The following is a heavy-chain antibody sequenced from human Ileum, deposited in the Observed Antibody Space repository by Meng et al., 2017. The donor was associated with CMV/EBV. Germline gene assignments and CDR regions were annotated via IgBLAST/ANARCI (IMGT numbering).Heavy chain of an antibody. V-gene: IGHV6-1*02. CDR2: TIYTSTYYN. CDR3: ATDWDLNY. D-gene: IGHD3-9*01. Sequence: GPGLRKPFQPGLRICPLSGGTASRNSCVWTWIRLAASRCLEWLGRTIYTSTYYNDYAVSVKSRMIIHADTSNNQLSLQLNSVTPDDTAVYYCATDWDLNYWGQGILVTVSS. J-gene: IGHJ4*02. CDR1: GGTASRNSCV.